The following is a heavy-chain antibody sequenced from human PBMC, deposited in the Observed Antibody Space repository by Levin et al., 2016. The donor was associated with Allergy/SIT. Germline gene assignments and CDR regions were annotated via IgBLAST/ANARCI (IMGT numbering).Heavy chain of an antibody. CDR3: ARGPSPVTFWFDP. J-gene: IGHJ5*02. V-gene: IGHV4-59*13. CDR1: GGSINTYY. CDR2: IYSSGST. D-gene: IGHD2/OR15-2a*01. Sequence: GSLRLSCTVSGGSINTYYWSWIRQPPGKALEWIGYIYSSGSTIYSPSLKSRVTISVDMSRNQFSLKLNSITAADTAVYYCARGPSPVTFWFDPWGRGTLVTVSS.